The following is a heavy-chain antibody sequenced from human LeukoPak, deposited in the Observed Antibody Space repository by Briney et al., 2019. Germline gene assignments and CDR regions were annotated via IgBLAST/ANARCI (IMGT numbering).Heavy chain of an antibody. CDR3: ARDPVGGTHYFDY. CDR2: INPNSSIP. Sequence: ASVKVSCKASGYTFIDYYIHWVRQAPGQGLEWMGWINPNSSIPNYAQKFLGRVTMTRDTSMSTAYMALSRLTSDDTAVYYCARDPVGGTHYFDYWGQGNLVTVSS. J-gene: IGHJ4*01. D-gene: IGHD1-26*01. CDR1: GYTFIDYY. V-gene: IGHV1-2*02.